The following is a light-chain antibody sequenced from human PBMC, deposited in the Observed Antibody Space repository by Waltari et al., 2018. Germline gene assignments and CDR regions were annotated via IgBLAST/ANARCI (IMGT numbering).Light chain of an antibody. J-gene: IGKJ2*01. CDR2: DSF. Sequence: EIVLTQSPGTLSLSPGERATLSCRASQIVGTDYLAWYHQKPGQAPRLLIYDSFTRASGVADRFSGSGSGTDFTLTISRLEPEDFAVYFCQLYDPSPLYTFGQGTKLEI. V-gene: IGKV3-20*01. CDR3: QLYDPSPLYT. CDR1: QIVGTDY.